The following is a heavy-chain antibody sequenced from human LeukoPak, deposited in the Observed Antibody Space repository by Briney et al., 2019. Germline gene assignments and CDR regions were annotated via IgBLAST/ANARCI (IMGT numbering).Heavy chain of an antibody. J-gene: IGHJ6*02. D-gene: IGHD3-22*01. Sequence: GGSLSLSCQALGLTLGTYSLNWVGKAPGKGREWVSPISGSSSYIYYADSVKGRFTISRDNAKNSLYLQMNSLRAEDTAVYYCARPYYYDSSGSYYYYGMDVWGQGTTVTVSS. CDR3: ARPYYYDSSGSYYYYGMDV. CDR2: ISGSSSYI. CDR1: GLTLGTYS. V-gene: IGHV3-21*01.